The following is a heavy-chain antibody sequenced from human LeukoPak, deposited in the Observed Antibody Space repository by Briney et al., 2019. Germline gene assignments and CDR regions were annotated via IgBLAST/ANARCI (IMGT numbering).Heavy chain of an antibody. CDR1: GFTFSGYG. Sequence: QPGGSLRLSCAASGFTFSGYGMHWVRQAPGKGLEWVALIWYDGSNKYYADSVKGRFTISRDNSKNTLYLQMNSLRAEDTAVYYCARDSARDRWELLPFDYWGQGTLVTVSS. J-gene: IGHJ4*02. CDR3: ARDSARDRWELLPFDY. V-gene: IGHV3-33*01. CDR2: IWYDGSNK. D-gene: IGHD1-26*01.